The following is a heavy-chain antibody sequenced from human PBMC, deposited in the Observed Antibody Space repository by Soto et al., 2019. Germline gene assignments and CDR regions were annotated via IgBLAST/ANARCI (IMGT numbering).Heavy chain of an antibody. Sequence: QVQLVQSGAEVKKPGASVKVSCKASGYTFTSYGISWVRQAPGQGLEWMGWISAYNGNTNYAQKLQGRVTRTTDTSTSTAYIELRSLRSDDTAVYYCATLSYSNYARGDWFDPWGQGTLVTVSS. J-gene: IGHJ5*02. CDR1: GYTFTSYG. V-gene: IGHV1-18*01. CDR2: ISAYNGNT. D-gene: IGHD4-4*01. CDR3: ATLSYSNYARGDWFDP.